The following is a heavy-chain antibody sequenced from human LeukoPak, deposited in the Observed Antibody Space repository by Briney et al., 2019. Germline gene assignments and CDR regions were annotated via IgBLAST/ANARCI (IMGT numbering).Heavy chain of an antibody. CDR1: GYTFTSYG. Sequence: ASVKVSCKASGYTFTSYGISWVRQAPGQGLEWMGWISAYNGNTNYAQKLQGRVTMTTDTSTSTAYMELRSLRSDDTAVYYCARNPITIFGVVTHVDVWGKGTTVTVPS. D-gene: IGHD3-3*01. CDR2: ISAYNGNT. CDR3: ARNPITIFGVVTHVDV. J-gene: IGHJ6*04. V-gene: IGHV1-18*01.